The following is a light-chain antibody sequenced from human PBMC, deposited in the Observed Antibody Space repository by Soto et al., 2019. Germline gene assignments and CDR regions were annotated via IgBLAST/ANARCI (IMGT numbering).Light chain of an antibody. CDR2: AAS. Sequence: AIRMTQSPSSFSASTGDRVTITCRASQGISSYLAWYQQKPGKAPKLLIYAASTLQSGVPSRFSGSGXGTDFTLTISCLQSEDFATYYCQQYYSYPRTFGGGTKVEIK. CDR3: QQYYSYPRT. J-gene: IGKJ4*01. V-gene: IGKV1-8*01. CDR1: QGISSY.